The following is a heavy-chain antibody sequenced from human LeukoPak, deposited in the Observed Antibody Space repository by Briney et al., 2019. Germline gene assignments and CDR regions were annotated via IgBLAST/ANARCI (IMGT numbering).Heavy chain of an antibody. V-gene: IGHV4-59*01. CDR1: GGSISSYY. CDR2: IYYSGST. CDR3: ASSSSSWYYWYYFDY. D-gene: IGHD6-13*01. J-gene: IGHJ4*02. Sequence: PSETLSLTCTVSGGSISSYYWSWIRQPPGKGLEWIGYIYYSGSTNYNPSLKSRVTISVDTSKNQFSLKLSSVTAADTAVYYCASSSSSWYYWYYFDYWGQGTLVTVSS.